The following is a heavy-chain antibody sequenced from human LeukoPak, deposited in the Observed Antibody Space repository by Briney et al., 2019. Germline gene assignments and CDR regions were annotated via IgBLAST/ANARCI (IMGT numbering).Heavy chain of an antibody. Sequence: ASVKVSCKASGGTFSSYAISWVRQAPGQGLEWMGGIIPIFGTANYAQKFQGRVTITADESTSTAYMELSSLRSEDTAVYYCARRYCSGTSCYTHWFDPWGQGTLVTVSS. CDR2: IIPIFGTA. CDR1: GGTFSSYA. D-gene: IGHD2-2*02. V-gene: IGHV1-69*13. J-gene: IGHJ5*02. CDR3: ARRYCSGTSCYTHWFDP.